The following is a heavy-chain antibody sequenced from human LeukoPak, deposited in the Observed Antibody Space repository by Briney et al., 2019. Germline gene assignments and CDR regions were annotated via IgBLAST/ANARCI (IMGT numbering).Heavy chain of an antibody. CDR3: AIVGEYPDAFDI. CDR2: ISSSSSYT. D-gene: IGHD3-16*01. Sequence: GGSLRLSCAASGFTFSSYSMNWVRQAPGKGLEWVSSISSSSSYTYYADSVKGRFTISRDNAKNSLYLQMNSLRAEDTAVYYCAIVGEYPDAFDIWGQGTMVTVSS. J-gene: IGHJ3*02. V-gene: IGHV3-21*01. CDR1: GFTFSSYS.